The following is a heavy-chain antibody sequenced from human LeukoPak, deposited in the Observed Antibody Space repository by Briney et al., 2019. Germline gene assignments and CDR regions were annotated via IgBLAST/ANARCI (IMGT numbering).Heavy chain of an antibody. CDR2: ISSSGSTI. CDR1: GFTFSSYE. J-gene: IGHJ4*02. Sequence: GGSLRLSCAASGFTFSSYEMNWVRQAPGKGLEWVSYISSSGSTIYYADSVKGRFTISRDNAKNSLYLQMNSLRAEDTAVYYCARGSFASGSYSLYGYGSVFDYWGQGTLVTVSS. V-gene: IGHV3-48*03. CDR3: ARGSFASGSYSLYGYGSVFDY. D-gene: IGHD3-10*01.